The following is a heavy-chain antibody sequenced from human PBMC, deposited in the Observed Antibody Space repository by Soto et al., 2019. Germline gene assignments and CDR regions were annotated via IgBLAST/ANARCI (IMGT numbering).Heavy chain of an antibody. J-gene: IGHJ4*02. CDR2: IHYNGNT. CDR1: GGSILDSTYY. Sequence: TLSLTCTVSGGSILDSTYYWAWIRQSPGKGLEWIGTIHYNGNTKYSPSLKSRVTMSVDTSKNHFSLRLISVTAADTAIYFCAREGNLGRWLQPLDFWGQGTLVTVSS. V-gene: IGHV4-39*07. CDR3: AREGNLGRWLQPLDF. D-gene: IGHD5-12*01.